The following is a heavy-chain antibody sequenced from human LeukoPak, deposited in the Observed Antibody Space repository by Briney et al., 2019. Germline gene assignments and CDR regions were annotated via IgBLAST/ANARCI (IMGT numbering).Heavy chain of an antibody. CDR3: ARDNGNYYDSNGYQGGLDY. CDR1: GYTFTSYY. D-gene: IGHD3-22*01. V-gene: IGHV1-46*01. CDR2: INPSGGST. Sequence: ASVKVSCKASGYTFTSYYMHWVRQAPGQGLEWMGIINPSGGSTSYAQKFQGRVTMTRDTSTSTVYMELSSLRSEDTAVSYCARDNGNYYDSNGYQGGLDYWGQGTLVTVSS. J-gene: IGHJ4*02.